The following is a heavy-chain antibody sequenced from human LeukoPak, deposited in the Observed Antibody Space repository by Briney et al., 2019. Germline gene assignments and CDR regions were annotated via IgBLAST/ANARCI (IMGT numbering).Heavy chain of an antibody. CDR2: IYYSGST. V-gene: IGHV4-59*01. CDR1: GGSISSYY. J-gene: IGHJ4*02. Sequence: PSETLSLTCTVSGGSISSYYWSWIRQPPGKGLEWIGYIYYSGSTNYNPSLKSRVTISVDTSKNQFSLKLSSVTAADTAVYYCALIRWSTNQFDYWGQGTLVTVSS. CDR3: ALIRWSTNQFDY. D-gene: IGHD4-17*01.